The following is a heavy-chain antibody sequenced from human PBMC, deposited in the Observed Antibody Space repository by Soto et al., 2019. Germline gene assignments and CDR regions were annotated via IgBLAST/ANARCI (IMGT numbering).Heavy chain of an antibody. CDR2: IIPIFGTA. CDR3: ARARSWNYDYYYYGMDV. CDR1: GGTFSSYA. D-gene: IGHD3-3*01. Sequence: SVKVSCKASGGTFSSYAISWVRQAPGQGLEWMGGIIPIFGTANYAQKFQGRVTITADESTSTAYMELSSLRSEDTAVYYCARARSWNYDYYYYGMDVWGQGTTVTVS. V-gene: IGHV1-69*13. J-gene: IGHJ6*02.